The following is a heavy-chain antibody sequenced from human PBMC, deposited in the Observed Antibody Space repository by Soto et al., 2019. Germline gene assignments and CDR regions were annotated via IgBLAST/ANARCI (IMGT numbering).Heavy chain of an antibody. CDR1: GGSISSSSYY. V-gene: IGHV4-39*01. J-gene: IGHJ6*02. CDR3: ARQPTMVGHYYYYGMDV. D-gene: IGHD2-15*01. Sequence: SETLSLTCTVSGGSISSSSYYWGWIRQPPGKGLEWIGSIYYSGSTYYNPSLKSRVTISVDTSKNQFSLKLSSVTAADTAVYYCARQPTMVGHYYYYGMDVWGQGTMVTVSS. CDR2: IYYSGST.